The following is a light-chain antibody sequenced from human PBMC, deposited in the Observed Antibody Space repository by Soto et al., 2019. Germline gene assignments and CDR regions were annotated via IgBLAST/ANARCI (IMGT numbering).Light chain of an antibody. CDR1: SSDVGYYNY. CDR3: TSYAVGINEV. Sequence: QSVLTQPPSASGSPGQSVTISCTGTSSDVGYYNYVSWYQQHPGKAPKLIIYEVDKRPSGVPDRFSGSKSGNTASLTVSGLQAEDEAEYYCTSYAVGINEVFGGGTKLTVL. V-gene: IGLV2-8*01. CDR2: EVD. J-gene: IGLJ2*01.